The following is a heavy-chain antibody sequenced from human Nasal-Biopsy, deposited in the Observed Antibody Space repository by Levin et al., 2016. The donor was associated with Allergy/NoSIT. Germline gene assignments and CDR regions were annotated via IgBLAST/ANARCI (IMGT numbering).Heavy chain of an antibody. D-gene: IGHD6-13*01. Sequence: GGSLRLSCVASGFTFSNYWMSWVRQAPGRGLEWVANIKQDGSERFYVDSVRGRFTISRDNAQNSFFLQMNSLRAEDTAVYYCARDNWAQQLQDGFDIWSQGTLVTVSS. CDR1: GFTFSNYW. V-gene: IGHV3-7*04. CDR2: IKQDGSER. CDR3: ARDNWAQQLQDGFDI. J-gene: IGHJ3*02.